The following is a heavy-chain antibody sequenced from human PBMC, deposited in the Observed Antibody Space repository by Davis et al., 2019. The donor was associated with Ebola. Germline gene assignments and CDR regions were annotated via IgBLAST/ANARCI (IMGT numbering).Heavy chain of an antibody. D-gene: IGHD3-10*01. CDR1: GGSISSYY. CDR2: IYYSGST. CDR3: ARDLWFRNSGFDY. Sequence: SETLSLTCTVSGGSISSYYWSWIRQPPGKGLEWIGYIYYSGSTNYNPSLKSRVTISVDTSKNQFSLKLSSVTAADTAVYYCARDLWFRNSGFDYWGQGTLVTVSS. V-gene: IGHV4-59*12. J-gene: IGHJ4*02.